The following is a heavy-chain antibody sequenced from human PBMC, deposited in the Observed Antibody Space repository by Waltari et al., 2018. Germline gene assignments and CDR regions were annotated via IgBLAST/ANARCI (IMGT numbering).Heavy chain of an antibody. V-gene: IGHV3-7*01. CDR3: ARGRITIGP. D-gene: IGHD3-10*01. J-gene: IGHJ4*02. Sequence: EVQLVESGGGLVQPGGSLRLSCAASGFSLTGYWMSWVSQAPGKGLEWVANIKQDGSETNYVDSVKGRFTISRDNAKNSLYLQMNSLRAEDTAVYYCARGRITIGPWGQGSLVTVSS. CDR1: GFSLTGYW. CDR2: IKQDGSET.